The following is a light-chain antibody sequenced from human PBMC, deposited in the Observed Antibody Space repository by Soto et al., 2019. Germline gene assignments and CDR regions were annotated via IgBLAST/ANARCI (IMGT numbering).Light chain of an antibody. J-gene: IGKJ1*01. Sequence: DIQMTQSPSSLPAYLGDTVTITFRASQTINNCLAWYQQKPGKAPKLLISDASSLEPGVPSRFSGSGSGTEFTLSINSLQPDDFATYYCQQCYIYWTFGQGTKVDI. CDR3: QQCYIYWT. V-gene: IGKV1-5*01. CDR1: QTINNC. CDR2: DAS.